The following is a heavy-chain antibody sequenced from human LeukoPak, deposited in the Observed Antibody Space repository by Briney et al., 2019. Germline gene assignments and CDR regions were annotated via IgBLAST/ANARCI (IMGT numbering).Heavy chain of an antibody. CDR1: GFTFSSYW. J-gene: IGHJ4*02. Sequence: GSLRLSCAASGFTFSSYWMSWVRQAPGKGLEWIGYIFYTGDSNHNPSFKSRVSISLDTSKDQISLKLSSVTAADTAVYYCARHRFASPLDSWGQGTLVTVSS. D-gene: IGHD2-21*01. V-gene: IGHV4-59*08. CDR3: ARHRFASPLDS. CDR2: IFYTGDS.